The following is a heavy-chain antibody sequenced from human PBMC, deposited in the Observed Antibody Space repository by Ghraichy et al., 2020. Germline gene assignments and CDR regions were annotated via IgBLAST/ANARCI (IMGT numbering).Heavy chain of an antibody. J-gene: IGHJ4*02. CDR3: ARERRY. V-gene: IGHV4-39*07. Sequence: SETLSLTCALSGCSISSSNYSWCCIRQPPGKGLEWIGSIYYSGSTYYNPSLKSRVTISVDTSKNQFSLKLSSVTAADTAVYYCARERRYWGQGTLVTVSS. CDR2: IYYSGST. CDR1: GCSISSSNYS.